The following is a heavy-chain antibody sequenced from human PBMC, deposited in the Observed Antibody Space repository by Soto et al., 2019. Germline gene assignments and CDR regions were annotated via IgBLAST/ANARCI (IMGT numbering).Heavy chain of an antibody. V-gene: IGHV1-69*18. Sequence: QVQLVRSGAEVKKPGSSVKVSCKASGGTFSTYSIAWVRQAPGQGLEWMGTIFPLFGTANYAQRFQGRVTITADEATTTAYMELSSLGSAEAAVYYCARDDSSASPHFHSWGQGTLVTVSA. J-gene: IGHJ4*02. D-gene: IGHD3-22*01. CDR1: GGTFSTYS. CDR3: ARDDSSASPHFHS. CDR2: IFPLFGTA.